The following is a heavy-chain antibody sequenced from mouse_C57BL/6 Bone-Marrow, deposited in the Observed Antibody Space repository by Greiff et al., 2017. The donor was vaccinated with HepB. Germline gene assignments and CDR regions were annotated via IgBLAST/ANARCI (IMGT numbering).Heavy chain of an antibody. CDR2: ISNLAYSI. D-gene: IGHD1-1*01. CDR3: ARFGGRSMDY. J-gene: IGHJ4*01. CDR1: GFTFSDYG. Sequence: EVHLVESGGGLVQPGGSLKLSCAASGFTFSDYGMAWVRQAPRKGPEWVAFISNLAYSIYYADTVTGRFTISRENAKNTLYLEMSSLRSEDTAMYYCARFGGRSMDYWGQGTSVTVSS. V-gene: IGHV5-15*01.